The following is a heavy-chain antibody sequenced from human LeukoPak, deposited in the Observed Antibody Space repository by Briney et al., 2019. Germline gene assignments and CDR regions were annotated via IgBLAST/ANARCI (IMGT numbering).Heavy chain of an antibody. V-gene: IGHV4-34*01. CDR3: TRGRTYYYDTSGYYPSIYYGMDV. J-gene: IGHJ6*02. CDR2: INHSGST. Sequence: SETLSLTCAVYGGSFSGYYWSWIRQPPGKGLEWIGEINHSGSTNYNPSLKSRVTISVDTSKNQFSLKLTSVTVADTAVYYCTRGRTYYYDTSGYYPSIYYGMDVWGQGTTVIVSS. D-gene: IGHD3-22*01. CDR1: GGSFSGYY.